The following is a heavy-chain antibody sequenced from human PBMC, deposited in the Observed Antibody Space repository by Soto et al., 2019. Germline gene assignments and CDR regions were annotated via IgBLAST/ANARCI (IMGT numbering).Heavy chain of an antibody. V-gene: IGHV3-7*01. J-gene: IGHJ4*02. Sequence: GGSLRLSCAGSGFTFRNNWMSWVRQAPGKGLEWVANIKQDGSAKNYVDPVKGRFTISRDNAKKSLYLQMNSLRAEDTAVYYCARDGGYSGYDFFDYWGQGTLVTVSS. CDR3: ARDGGYSGYDFFDY. D-gene: IGHD5-12*01. CDR2: IKQDGSAK. CDR1: GFTFRNNW.